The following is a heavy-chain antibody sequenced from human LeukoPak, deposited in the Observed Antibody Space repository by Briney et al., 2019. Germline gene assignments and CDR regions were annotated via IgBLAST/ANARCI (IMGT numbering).Heavy chain of an antibody. D-gene: IGHD3-22*01. CDR2: ISSSSSYV. CDR3: ARDAVYRYYYDSSGSGDAFDI. CDR1: GFTFSRYR. J-gene: IGHJ3*02. V-gene: IGHV3-21*01. Sequence: PGGSLRLSCAGSGFTFSRYRMNWVRQAPGKGLEWVSSISSSSSYVYYADSVKGRFTISTHNAKNSLFLQMNSLRAEDTAVYYCARDAVYRYYYDSSGSGDAFDIWGQGTMVTVSS.